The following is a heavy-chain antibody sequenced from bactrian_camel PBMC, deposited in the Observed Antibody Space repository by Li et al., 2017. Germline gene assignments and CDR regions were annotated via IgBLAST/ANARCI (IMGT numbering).Heavy chain of an antibody. J-gene: IGHJ4*01. CDR2: LSGTAI. V-gene: IGHV3S53*01. Sequence: HVQLVESGGGSVQAGGSLRLSCSASALIYSRNCMGWFRQVPGKEREGVAALSGTAISYDDSVKGRFTIAAHNETTVYLQMTSLKPEDTGTCYCSGANYHGCAGRQGTQVTVS. D-gene: IGHD3*01. CDR1: ALIYSRNC.